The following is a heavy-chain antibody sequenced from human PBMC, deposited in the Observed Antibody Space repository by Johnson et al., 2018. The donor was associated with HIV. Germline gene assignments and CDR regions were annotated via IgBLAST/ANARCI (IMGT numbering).Heavy chain of an antibody. Sequence: QVQLVESGGGLVQPGGSLRLSCKASGFTFSSYDMHWVRQAPGKGLEWVSGINWNGGSTGYADSVKGRFTVSRDNSKNTLYLQMTSLRTEDTAVYYCARVRGGRENAFDIWGQGTMVTVSS. J-gene: IGHJ3*02. CDR3: ARVRGGRENAFDI. V-gene: IGHV3-NL1*01. CDR1: GFTFSSYD. D-gene: IGHD1-26*01. CDR2: INWNGGST.